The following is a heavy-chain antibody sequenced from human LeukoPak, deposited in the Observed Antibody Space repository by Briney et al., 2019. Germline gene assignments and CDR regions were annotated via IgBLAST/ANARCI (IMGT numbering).Heavy chain of an antibody. CDR2: INPNSGGT. D-gene: IGHD3-16*01. V-gene: IGHV1-2*02. CDR1: GYTFTGYY. J-gene: IGHJ4*02. Sequence: ASVKVSCKASGYTFTGYYIHWVRQAPGQGLGYMGWINPNSGGTNYAQKFQGRVTMTRDTSINTAYMELSRLRSDDTAVYYCARDPNAVEGYYGYFGHWGQGTLVTVSS. CDR3: ARDPNAVEGYYGYFGH.